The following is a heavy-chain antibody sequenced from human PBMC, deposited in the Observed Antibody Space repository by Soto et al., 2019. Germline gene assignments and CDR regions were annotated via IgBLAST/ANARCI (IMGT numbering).Heavy chain of an antibody. V-gene: IGHV4-59*01. J-gene: IGHJ4*02. CDR3: ARDTGGLHRRGPFDY. Sequence: VQLQESGPGLVKPSETLSLTCTVSGGSISRYYWSWIRQPPGKGLEWIGYIYYSGGTNYNPSLKRRVTISLDTSTNESSLMLSSVTAADTAVYYCARDTGGLHRRGPFDYWGQGTLVTISS. D-gene: IGHD3-10*01. CDR1: GGSISRYY. CDR2: IYYSGGT.